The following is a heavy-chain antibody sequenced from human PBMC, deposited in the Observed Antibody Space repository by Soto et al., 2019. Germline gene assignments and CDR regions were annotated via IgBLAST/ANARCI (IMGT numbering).Heavy chain of an antibody. CDR2: INPNGGTT. CDR1: GYMFTYYY. D-gene: IGHD3-10*01. CDR3: TRKVRAYTFDY. J-gene: IGHJ4*02. V-gene: IGHV1-46*01. Sequence: GASVKVSCKASGYMFTYYYIHWVRQGPGQGLEWMGIINPNGGTTTYAQNFQGRVTMTRDTSISTAYMELSGLRSDDTAVYYCTRKVRAYTFDYWGQGTLVTGSS.